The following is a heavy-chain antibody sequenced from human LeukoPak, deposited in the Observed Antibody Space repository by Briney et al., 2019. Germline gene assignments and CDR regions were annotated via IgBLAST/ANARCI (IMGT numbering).Heavy chain of an antibody. Sequence: PGGSLRLSCAASGFTFSSYSMNWVRQAPGKGLEWVSYISSSSSTIYYADSVKGRFTISRDNAKNSLYLQMNSLRAEDTAVYYCARPEGATTTYWGQGTLVTVS. CDR2: ISSSSSTI. J-gene: IGHJ4*02. CDR3: ARPEGATTTY. V-gene: IGHV3-48*01. CDR1: GFTFSSYS. D-gene: IGHD1-26*01.